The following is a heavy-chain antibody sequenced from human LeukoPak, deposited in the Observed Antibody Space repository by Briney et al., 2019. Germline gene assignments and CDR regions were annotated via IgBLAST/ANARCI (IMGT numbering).Heavy chain of an antibody. D-gene: IGHD2-15*01. CDR2: ISAYNGNT. CDR3: ARVGAWKLKSSLADY. V-gene: IGHV1-18*01. Sequence: ASVKVSCKASGYTFTSYGISWVRQAPGQGLEWMGWISAYNGNTNYAQKLQGRVTMTTDTSTSTAYMELRSLRSDDTAVYYCARVGAWKLKSSLADYWGQGTLVTVSS. J-gene: IGHJ4*02. CDR1: GYTFTSYG.